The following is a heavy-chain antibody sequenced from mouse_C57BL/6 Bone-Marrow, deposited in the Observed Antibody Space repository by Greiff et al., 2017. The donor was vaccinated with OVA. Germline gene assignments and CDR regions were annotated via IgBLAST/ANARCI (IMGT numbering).Heavy chain of an antibody. D-gene: IGHD3-2*02. CDR2: ISDGGSYT. CDR3: ARDEGDSSGYVL. J-gene: IGHJ3*01. Sequence: EVKLVESGGGLVKPGGSLKLSCAASGFTFSSYAMSWVRQTPEKRLEWVATISDGGSYTYYPDNVKGRFTISRDNAKNNLYLQMSHLKSEDTAMYYCARDEGDSSGYVLWGQGTLVTVSA. CDR1: GFTFSSYA. V-gene: IGHV5-4*01.